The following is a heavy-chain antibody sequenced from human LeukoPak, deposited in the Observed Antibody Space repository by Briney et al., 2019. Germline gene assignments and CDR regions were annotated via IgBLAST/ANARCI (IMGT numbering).Heavy chain of an antibody. CDR2: MNPNSGNT. V-gene: IGHV1-8*01. CDR1: GYTFTSYD. D-gene: IGHD6-13*01. J-gene: IGHJ4*02. Sequence: ASVKVSCKASGYTFTSYDINWVRQATGRGLEWMGWMNPNSGNTGYAQRFQDRVTITRNTSISTAYMEVSSLRSEDTAVYYCARRGQQLDFDYWGQGTLVTVSS. CDR3: ARRGQQLDFDY.